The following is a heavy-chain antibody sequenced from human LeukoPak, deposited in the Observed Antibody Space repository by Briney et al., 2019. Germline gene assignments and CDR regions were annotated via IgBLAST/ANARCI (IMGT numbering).Heavy chain of an antibody. CDR2: ISGSGGST. V-gene: IGHV3-23*01. CDR3: AKFSYGDYVGNFDY. D-gene: IGHD4-17*01. Sequence: PGGSLRLSCAASGFTFSSYAMSWVRQAPGKGLEWVSAISGSGGSTYYADSVKGRFTISRDNSKNTLYPQMNSLRAEDTAVYYCAKFSYGDYVGNFDYWGQGTLVTVSS. J-gene: IGHJ4*02. CDR1: GFTFSSYA.